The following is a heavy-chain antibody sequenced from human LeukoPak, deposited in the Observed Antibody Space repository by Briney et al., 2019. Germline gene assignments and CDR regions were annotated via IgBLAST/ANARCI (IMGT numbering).Heavy chain of an antibody. CDR1: GFTISTYW. CDR3: AGVDRGVADY. Sequence: PGGSLRLSCTASGFTISTYWMSWVRQAPGKGLEWVANIKQDGSEKYYVDSVKGRFTISRDNAKNSLYLQMNSLRAEDTAVYYCAGVDRGVADYWGQGTLVTVSS. CDR2: IKQDGSEK. D-gene: IGHD2-15*01. V-gene: IGHV3-7*01. J-gene: IGHJ4*02.